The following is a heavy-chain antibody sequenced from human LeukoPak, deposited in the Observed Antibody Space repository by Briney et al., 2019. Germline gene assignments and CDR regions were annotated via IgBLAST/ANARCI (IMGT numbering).Heavy chain of an antibody. CDR2: ISRSGSTI. CDR1: RVTLSSYV. J-gene: IGHJ1*01. V-gene: IGHV3-48*03. Sequence: PGGALRVSPAPSRVTLSSYVINAVGQAPSTEPKRISYISRSGSTIYYQDSVKGRFTISRDNAKNSLYLQMNSLRAEDTAVYYCARDVVGATYHAEYFQHWGQGTMVTVP. D-gene: IGHD1-26*01. CDR3: ARDVVGATYHAEYFQH.